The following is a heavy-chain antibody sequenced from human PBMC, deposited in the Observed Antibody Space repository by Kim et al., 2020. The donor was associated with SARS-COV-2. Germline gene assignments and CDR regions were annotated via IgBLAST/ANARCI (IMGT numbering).Heavy chain of an antibody. CDR3: AKDWGTVTTPV. J-gene: IGHJ3*01. CDR2: T. D-gene: IGHD4-17*01. V-gene: IGHV3-23*01. Sequence: TYDADSVKGRFTISRDNSKNTLYLQMNSLRAEDTAVYYCAKDWGTVTTPVWGQGTMVTVSS.